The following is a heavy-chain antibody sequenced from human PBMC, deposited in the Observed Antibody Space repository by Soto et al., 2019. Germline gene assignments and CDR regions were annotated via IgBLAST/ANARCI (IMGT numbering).Heavy chain of an antibody. CDR3: AHRAATTFSYYFAY. Sequence: QITLKESGPTLVRPTHTLTLTCTFSGFSLSAGGVGVGWIRQPPGKALEWFALIYWDDDKRYSPSMKNRLTITKDTYKNQVVLTMTNVDPVDTDTYYCAHRAATTFSYYFAYWGKGTLKTVSS. J-gene: IGHJ4*02. V-gene: IGHV2-5*02. D-gene: IGHD1-7*01. CDR1: GFSLSAGGVG. CDR2: IYWDDDK.